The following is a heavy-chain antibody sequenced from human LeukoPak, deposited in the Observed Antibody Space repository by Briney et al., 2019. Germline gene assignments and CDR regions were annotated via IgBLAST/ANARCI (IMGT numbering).Heavy chain of an antibody. CDR2: INHSGST. CDR1: GGSFSGYY. D-gene: IGHD2-2*01. J-gene: IGHJ5*02. V-gene: IGHV4-34*01. CDR3: ASCYRRDWFDP. Sequence: PSETLSLTCAVYGGSFSGYYWSWIRQPPGKGLEWIGEINHSGSTNYNPSLKSRVTISVDTSKNQFSLKLSSVTAADTAVYYCASCYRRDWFDPWGQGTLVTVSS.